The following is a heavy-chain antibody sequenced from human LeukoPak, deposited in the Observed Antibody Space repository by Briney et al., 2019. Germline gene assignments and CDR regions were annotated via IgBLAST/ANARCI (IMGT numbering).Heavy chain of an antibody. J-gene: IGHJ4*02. Sequence: GGSLRLSCAASGFTFSSYAMHWVRQAPGKGLEWVAVISYDGSNKYYADSVKGRFTISRDNSKNTLYLQMNSLRAEDTAVYYCAKVRTPQYSSGWLDFDYWGQGTLVTVSS. V-gene: IGHV3-30-3*01. D-gene: IGHD6-19*01. CDR2: ISYDGSNK. CDR3: AKVRTPQYSSGWLDFDY. CDR1: GFTFSSYA.